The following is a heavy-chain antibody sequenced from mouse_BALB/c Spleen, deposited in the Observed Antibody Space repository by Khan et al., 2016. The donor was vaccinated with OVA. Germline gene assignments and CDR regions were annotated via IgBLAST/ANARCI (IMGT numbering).Heavy chain of an antibody. V-gene: IGHV2-6-4*01. CDR2: IWGGGGT. Sequence: QVQLKQSGPGLVAPSQSLSITCTVSGFSLSRYNIHWVRQPPGKGLEWLGMIWGGGGTDYNSTLKSRLSISKDNSKSQVFLKMNSLQTVDTAMYYCARAYYMYDCYYARDYWGQGTSVTVSS. CDR1: GFSLSRYN. D-gene: IGHD2-14*01. J-gene: IGHJ4*01. CDR3: ARAYYMYDCYYARDY.